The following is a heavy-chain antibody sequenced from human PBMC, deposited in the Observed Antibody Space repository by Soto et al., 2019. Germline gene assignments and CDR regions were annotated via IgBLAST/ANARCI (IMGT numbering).Heavy chain of an antibody. D-gene: IGHD4-17*01. CDR3: ARDRDPTVAPRAPRRNPYYYYGMDV. J-gene: IGHJ6*02. CDR2: VYYSGST. V-gene: IGHV4-61*01. Sequence: SETLSLTCTVSGGSLISDSYYWSWIRQPPGKGLEWIGYVYYSGSTNYNPSLKSRVTISVDTSKNQFFLNLSSVTAADTAVYYCARDRDPTVAPRAPRRNPYYYYGMDVWGQGTTVTVSS. CDR1: GGSLISDSYY.